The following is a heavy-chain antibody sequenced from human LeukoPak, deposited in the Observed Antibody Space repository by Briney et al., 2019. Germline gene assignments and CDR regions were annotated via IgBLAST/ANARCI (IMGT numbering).Heavy chain of an antibody. CDR2: ISWNSGSI. J-gene: IGHJ6*02. CDR1: GFTFDDYA. CDR3: AKEAGYYGMDV. Sequence: PGRSLRLSCAASGFTFDDYAMHWVRQAPGKGLEWVSGISWNSGSIGYADSVKGRFTISRDNAKNSLYLQMNSLRAEDTALYYCAKEAGYYGMDVWGQGTTVTVSS. D-gene: IGHD6-13*01. V-gene: IGHV3-9*01.